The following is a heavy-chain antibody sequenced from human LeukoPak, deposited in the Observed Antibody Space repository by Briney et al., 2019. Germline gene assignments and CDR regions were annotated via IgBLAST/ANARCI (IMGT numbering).Heavy chain of an antibody. CDR2: IYHSGSP. D-gene: IGHD3-22*01. V-gene: IGHV4-4*02. CDR1: GGSISSSNW. J-gene: IGHJ4*02. Sequence: SDTLSLTCAVSGGSISSSNWWSWIRQPPGKGLEWIGEIYHSGSPNYNPSLKSRVTISGDTSKNQFSLKLRSVTAADTAVYYCARGGLDYYDSSGYYQFDYWGQGTLVSVSS. CDR3: ARGGLDYYDSSGYYQFDY.